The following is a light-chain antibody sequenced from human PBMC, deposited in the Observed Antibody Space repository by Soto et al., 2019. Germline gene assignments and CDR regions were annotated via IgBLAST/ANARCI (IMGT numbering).Light chain of an antibody. CDR1: QRVASD. CDR2: DAS. CDR3: QQYNKWPPWT. J-gene: IGKJ1*01. V-gene: IGKV3-11*02. Sequence: VLTQSPGTLSLSPGEGATLSCRASQRVASDLAWYLQKPGQPPRLLIYDASIRATGIPDRISGSGSERDFTLTISRLEPEDAAVYYCQQYNKWPPWTFGQGTKVDIK.